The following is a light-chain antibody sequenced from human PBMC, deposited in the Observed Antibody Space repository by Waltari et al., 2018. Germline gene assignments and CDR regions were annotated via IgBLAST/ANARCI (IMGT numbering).Light chain of an antibody. CDR3: MQGTHWPYT. J-gene: IGKJ2*01. CDR2: KVS. CDR1: QSLVHSDGNTH. V-gene: IGKV2-30*02. Sequence: DVVMTQSPLSLPVSLGQSASISCQSSQSLVHSDGNTHLNWFQQRPGQSPRRLFYKVSNRESGVPDRFSGSGSGTDFTLKITRVEAEDVGVYYCMQGTHWPYTFGQGTKLDIK.